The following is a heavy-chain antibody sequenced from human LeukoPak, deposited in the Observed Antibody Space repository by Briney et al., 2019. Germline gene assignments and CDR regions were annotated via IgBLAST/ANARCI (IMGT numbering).Heavy chain of an antibody. Sequence: GGSLRLSCAASGFTFSSYAMHWVRQAPGKGLEWVAVISYDRSNKYYADSVKGRFTISRDNSKNTLYLQMNSLRAEDTAVYYCARESNSSQALDYWGQGTPVTVSS. D-gene: IGHD6-6*01. J-gene: IGHJ4*02. V-gene: IGHV3-30-3*01. CDR1: GFTFSSYA. CDR2: ISYDRSNK. CDR3: ARESNSSQALDY.